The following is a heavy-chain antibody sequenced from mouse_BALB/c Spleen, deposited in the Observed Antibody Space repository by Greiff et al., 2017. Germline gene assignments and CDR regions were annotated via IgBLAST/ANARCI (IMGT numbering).Heavy chain of an antibody. CDR1: GYTFTSYW. Sequence: QVQLQQSGAELAKPGASVKMSCKASGYTFTSYWMHWVKQRPGQGLEWIGYINPSTGYTEYNQKFKDKATLTADKSSSTAYMQLSSLTSEDSAVYYCANYYGSSYPYAMDYWGGGTAVTGSS. J-gene: IGHJ4*01. D-gene: IGHD1-1*01. CDR2: INPSTGYT. V-gene: IGHV1-7*01. CDR3: ANYYGSSYPYAMDY.